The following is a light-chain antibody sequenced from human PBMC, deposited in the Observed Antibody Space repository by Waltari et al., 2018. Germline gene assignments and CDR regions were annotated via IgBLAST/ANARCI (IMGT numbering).Light chain of an antibody. CDR2: KAS. J-gene: IGKJ2*01. Sequence: DIQMTQSPSTLSASVGDRVTITCRASQSISSWLAWYQQRPWRAPKLLIYKASDLDSGVPSRFSGSGSVTEFTLTISSLQPDDLATYYCQQYNSYPYTFGQGTKLEMK. CDR1: QSISSW. CDR3: QQYNSYPYT. V-gene: IGKV1-5*03.